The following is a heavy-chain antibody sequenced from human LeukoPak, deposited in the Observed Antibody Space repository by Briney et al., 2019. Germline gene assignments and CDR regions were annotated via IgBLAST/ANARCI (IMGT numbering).Heavy chain of an antibody. Sequence: SETLSLTCTVSGGSISSYYWSWIRQPPGKGLEWIGYIYYSGSTNYNPSLKSRVTISVDTSKNQFSLKLSSVTAADTAVYYCARVRDTAMVRFDYRGQGTLVTVSS. CDR1: GGSISSYY. V-gene: IGHV4-59*01. J-gene: IGHJ4*02. CDR2: IYYSGST. CDR3: ARVRDTAMVRFDY. D-gene: IGHD5-18*01.